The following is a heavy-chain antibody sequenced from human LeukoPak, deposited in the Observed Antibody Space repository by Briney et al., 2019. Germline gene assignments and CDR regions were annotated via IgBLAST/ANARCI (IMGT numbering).Heavy chain of an antibody. CDR2: INHSGST. V-gene: IGHV4-34*01. J-gene: IGHJ4*02. Sequence: PSETLSLTCAVYGGSFSGYYWSWIRQPPGKGLEWIGEINHSGSTNYNPSLKSRVTISVDTSRNQFSLKLSSVTAADTALYYCARLGEYSGYDYWGQGTLVTVSS. CDR3: ARLGEYSGYDY. D-gene: IGHD5-12*01. CDR1: GGSFSGYY.